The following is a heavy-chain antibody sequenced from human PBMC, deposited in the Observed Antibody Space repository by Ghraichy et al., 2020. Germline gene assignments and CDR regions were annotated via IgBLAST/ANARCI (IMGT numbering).Heavy chain of an antibody. D-gene: IGHD3-22*01. CDR2: IKQDGSEK. Sequence: GGSLRLSCAASGFTFSSYWMSWVRQAPGKRLEWVANIKQDGSEKYYVDSVKGRFTISRDNAKNSLYLQMNSLRAEDTAVYYCARDCDDYDSRWFGPWGQGTLVTVSS. CDR1: GFTFSSYW. V-gene: IGHV3-7*01. J-gene: IGHJ5*02. CDR3: ARDCDDYDSRWFGP.